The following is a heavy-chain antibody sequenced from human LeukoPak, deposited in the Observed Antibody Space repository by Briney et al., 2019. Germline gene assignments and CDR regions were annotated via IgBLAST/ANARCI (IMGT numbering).Heavy chain of an antibody. CDR3: ARELRFLEWLLIDY. D-gene: IGHD3-3*01. Sequence: ASVKVSCKASRYTFTGYYMHWVRQAPGQGLEWMGWINPNSGGTNYAQKFQGRVTMTRDTSISTAYMELSRLRSDDTTVYYCARELRFLEWLLIDYWGQGTLVTVSS. CDR2: INPNSGGT. J-gene: IGHJ4*02. CDR1: RYTFTGYY. V-gene: IGHV1-2*02.